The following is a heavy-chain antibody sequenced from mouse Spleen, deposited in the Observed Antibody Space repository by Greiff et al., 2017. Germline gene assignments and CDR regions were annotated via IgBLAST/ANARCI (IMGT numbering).Heavy chain of an antibody. J-gene: IGHJ3*01. CDR3: ARSITARAY. V-gene: IGHV1S81*02. D-gene: IGHD1-2*01. CDR1: GYTFTSYW. Sequence: VQLQQPGAELVKPGASVKLSCKASGYTFTSYWMHWVKQRPGQGLEWIGEINPSNGRTNYNEKFKSKATLTVDKSSSTAYMQLSSLTSEDSAVYYCARSITARAYWGQGTLVTVSA. CDR2: INPSNGRT.